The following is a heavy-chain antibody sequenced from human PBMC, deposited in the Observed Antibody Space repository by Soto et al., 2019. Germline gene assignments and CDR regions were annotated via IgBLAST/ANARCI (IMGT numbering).Heavy chain of an antibody. J-gene: IGHJ4*02. CDR1: GFTFSSYG. CDR3: AKESYDTPLRY. CDR2: ISYDGSNK. D-gene: IGHD3-22*01. V-gene: IGHV3-30*18. Sequence: QVQLVESGGGVVQPGRSLRLSCAASGFTFSSYGMHWVRQAPGKGLEWVAVISYDGSNKYYADSVKGRFTISRDNSKNTLSLQMNSLRAEDTAVYYCAKESYDTPLRYRVQGTLVTVSS.